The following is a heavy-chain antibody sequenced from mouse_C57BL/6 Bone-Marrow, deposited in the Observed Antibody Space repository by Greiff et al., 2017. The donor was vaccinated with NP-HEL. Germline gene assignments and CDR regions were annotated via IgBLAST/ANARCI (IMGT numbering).Heavy chain of an antibody. V-gene: IGHV1-64*01. Sequence: QVQLKQPGAELVKPGASVKLSCKASGYTFTSYWMHWVKQRPGQGLEWIGMIHPNSGSTNYNEKFKSKATLTVDKSSSTAYMQLSSLTSEDSAVYYCAKEDGYWILYYAMDYWGQGTSVTVSS. CDR2: IHPNSGST. CDR3: AKEDGYWILYYAMDY. J-gene: IGHJ4*01. CDR1: GYTFTSYW. D-gene: IGHD2-3*01.